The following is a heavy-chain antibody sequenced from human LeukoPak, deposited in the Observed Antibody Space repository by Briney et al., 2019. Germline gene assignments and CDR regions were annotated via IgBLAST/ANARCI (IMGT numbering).Heavy chain of an antibody. J-gene: IGHJ4*02. CDR2: INPNSGGT. V-gene: IGHV1-2*02. Sequence: GASVKVSCKASGYTFTGYYMHWVRQAPGQGLEWMGWINPNSGGTNYAQKFQGRVTVTRDTSISTAYMELSRLRSDDTAVYYCARNGYCGSNSCSGLDYWGQGTLVTVSS. D-gene: IGHD2-2*01. CDR3: ARNGYCGSNSCSGLDY. CDR1: GYTFTGYY.